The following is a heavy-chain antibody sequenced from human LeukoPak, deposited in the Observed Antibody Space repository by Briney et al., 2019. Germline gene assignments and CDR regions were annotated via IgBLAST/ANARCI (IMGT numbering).Heavy chain of an antibody. CDR3: AKESREVRGVFSHPLDY. V-gene: IGHV3-30*18. CDR2: ISYDGSNK. J-gene: IGHJ4*02. Sequence: PGRSLRLSCAASGFTFSSYGMHWVRQAPGKGLEWVAVISYDGSNKYYADSVKGRFTISRDNAKNSLYLQMNSLRAEDTALYYCAKESREVRGVFSHPLDYWGQGTLVTVSS. D-gene: IGHD3-10*01. CDR1: GFTFSSYG.